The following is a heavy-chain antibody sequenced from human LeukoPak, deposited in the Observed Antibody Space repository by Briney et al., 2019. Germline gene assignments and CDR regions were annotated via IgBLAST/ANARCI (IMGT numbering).Heavy chain of an antibody. CDR2: INTNTGNP. CDR1: GYTFTSYA. CDR3: ASGETYYYGSGSTPYYYYGMDV. D-gene: IGHD3-10*01. J-gene: IGHJ6*04. V-gene: IGHV7-4-1*01. Sequence: GASVKVSCKASGYTFTSYAMNWVRQAPGQGLEWMGWINTNTGNPTYAQGFTGRFVFSLDTSASTAYLQICSLKAEDTAVYYCASGETYYYGSGSTPYYYYGMDVWGKGTTVTVSS.